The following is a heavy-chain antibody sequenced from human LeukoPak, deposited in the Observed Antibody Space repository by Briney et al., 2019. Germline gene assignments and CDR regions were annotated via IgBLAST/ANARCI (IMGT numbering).Heavy chain of an antibody. V-gene: IGHV4-59*01. CDR2: IYYSGST. CDR3: ARAGYSYGLHFDY. Sequence: SETLSLTCTVSGGSISSYYWSWIRQPPGKGLEWIGYIYYSGSTNYNPSLKRRVTISVDTSKNQFSLKLSSVTAADTALYYCARAGYSYGLHFDYWGQGTLVTVSS. D-gene: IGHD5-18*01. J-gene: IGHJ4*02. CDR1: GGSISSYY.